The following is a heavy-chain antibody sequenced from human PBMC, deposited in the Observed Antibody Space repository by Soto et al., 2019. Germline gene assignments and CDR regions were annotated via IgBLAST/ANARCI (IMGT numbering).Heavy chain of an antibody. CDR1: GFTFSGSA. J-gene: IGHJ4*02. D-gene: IGHD2-21*02. CDR2: IRDKANSYAT. Sequence: EVQLVESGGGLVQPGGYQKLSCAASGFTFSGSAMHWVRQASGKGLEWVGRIRDKANSYATAYTASVKGRFTISRDDSKNTAYLQMNSLKTEDTAVYYCTRLYCGGDCDFDSWGQGTLVTVSS. V-gene: IGHV3-73*02. CDR3: TRLYCGGDCDFDS.